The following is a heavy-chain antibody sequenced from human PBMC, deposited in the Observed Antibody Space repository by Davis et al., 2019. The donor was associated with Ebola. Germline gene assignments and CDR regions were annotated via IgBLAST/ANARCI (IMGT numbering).Heavy chain of an antibody. CDR1: GYSFTSYY. J-gene: IGHJ4*02. D-gene: IGHD5-12*01. CDR2: INPSGGST. Sequence: AASVKVSCKASGYSFTSYYIHWVRQAPGQGLQWMGIINPSGGSTSYARKFQGRVTMTRDTSTTTVYMELSSLRSEDTAVYYCANGRGYSGYGDYWGQGTLVTVSS. V-gene: IGHV1-46*01. CDR3: ANGRGYSGYGDY.